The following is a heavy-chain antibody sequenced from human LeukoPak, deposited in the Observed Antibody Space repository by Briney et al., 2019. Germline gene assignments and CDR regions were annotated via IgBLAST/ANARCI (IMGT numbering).Heavy chain of an antibody. CDR3: ARGLTMVRGAPALVDN. J-gene: IGHJ4*02. D-gene: IGHD3-10*01. Sequence: PGGSLRLSCAASGFTFSNYWMTWVRQAPGKGLEWVANIKVDESEKYYVDSVRGRFTISRDNAKNSLYLQMNSLRAEDTAVYYCARGLTMVRGAPALVDNWGQGTLVSVSS. CDR1: GFTFSNYW. CDR2: IKVDESEK. V-gene: IGHV3-7*05.